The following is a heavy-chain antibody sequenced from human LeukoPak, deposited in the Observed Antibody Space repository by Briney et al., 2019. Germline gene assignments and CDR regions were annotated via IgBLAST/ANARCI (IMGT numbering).Heavy chain of an antibody. V-gene: IGHV3-30*18. J-gene: IGHJ4*02. CDR3: AKDSGSPWIQLWLRS. Sequence: GVSLRLSCAASGFAFSSFAMSWVRQAPGKGLEWVAVISYDGSNKYYADSVKGRFTISRDNSKNTLYLQMNSLRAEDTAVYYCAKDSGSPWIQLWLRSWGQGTLVTVSS. D-gene: IGHD5-18*01. CDR2: ISYDGSNK. CDR1: GFAFSSFA.